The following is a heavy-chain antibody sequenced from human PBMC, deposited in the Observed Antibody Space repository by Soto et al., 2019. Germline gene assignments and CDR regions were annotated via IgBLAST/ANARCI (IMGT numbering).Heavy chain of an antibody. CDR1: GYTFTSYG. Sequence: ASVKVSCKASGYTFTSYGISWVRQAPGQGLEWMGWISAYSGNTNYAQKLQGRVTMTTDTSTSTAYMELRSLRSDDTAVFYCAREQQLVLLPYSGMDVWGQGTTVTVSS. CDR2: ISAYSGNT. J-gene: IGHJ6*02. V-gene: IGHV1-18*01. CDR3: AREQQLVLLPYSGMDV. D-gene: IGHD6-13*01.